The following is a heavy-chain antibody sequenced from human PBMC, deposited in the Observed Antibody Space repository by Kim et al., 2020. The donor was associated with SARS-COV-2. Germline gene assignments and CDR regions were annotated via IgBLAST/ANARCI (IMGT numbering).Heavy chain of an antibody. CDR1: GYTLTELS. CDR2: FDPEDGET. Sequence: ALVKVSCKVSGYTLTELSMHWVRQAPGKGLEWMGGFDPEDGETIYAQKFQGRVTMTEDTSTDTAYMELSSLRSEDTAVYYCATGRVAGPPAWFDPWGQGTLVTVSS. D-gene: IGHD2-15*01. CDR3: ATGRVAGPPAWFDP. V-gene: IGHV1-24*01. J-gene: IGHJ5*02.